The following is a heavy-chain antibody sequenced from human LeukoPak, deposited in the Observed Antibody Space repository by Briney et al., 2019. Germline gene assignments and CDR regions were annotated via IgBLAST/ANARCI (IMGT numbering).Heavy chain of an antibody. Sequence: GESLKISCKGSGYSFTNYWIGWVRQMPGKGLEWMGIIYPGDSDTRYSPSFRGQVTISADKSYNTAYLQWSSLKASDTAMYYCARPGYSGYINPFDYWGQGTLVTVSS. D-gene: IGHD5-12*01. V-gene: IGHV5-51*01. CDR3: ARPGYSGYINPFDY. CDR2: IYPGDSDT. CDR1: GYSFTNYW. J-gene: IGHJ4*02.